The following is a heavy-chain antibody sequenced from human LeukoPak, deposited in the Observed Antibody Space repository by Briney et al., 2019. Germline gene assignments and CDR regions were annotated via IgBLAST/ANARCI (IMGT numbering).Heavy chain of an antibody. CDR1: GYTLTELS. V-gene: IGHV1-24*01. D-gene: IGHD2-2*02. Sequence: ASVKVSCKVSGYTLTELSMHWVRQAPGKRLEWMGGFDPEDGETIYAQKFQGRVTMTEDTSTDTAYMELSSLRSEDTAVYYCATASCSSTSCYTGRWFDPWGQGTLVTVSS. CDR2: FDPEDGET. J-gene: IGHJ5*02. CDR3: ATASCSSTSCYTGRWFDP.